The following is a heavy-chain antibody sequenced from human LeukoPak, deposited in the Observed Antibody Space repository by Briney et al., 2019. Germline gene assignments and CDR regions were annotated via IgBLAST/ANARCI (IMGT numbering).Heavy chain of an antibody. V-gene: IGHV3-11*01. CDR2: ISSSGSTI. D-gene: IGHD3-3*01. J-gene: IGHJ6*03. Sequence: PGGSLRLSCAASGFTFSDYYMSWIRQAPGKGLEWVSYISSSGSTIYYADSVKGRFTISRDNSKNTLYLQMNGLRAEDTALYYCAKDRVLRFLYYYMDVWGKGTTVTVSS. CDR1: GFTFSDYY. CDR3: AKDRVLRFLYYYMDV.